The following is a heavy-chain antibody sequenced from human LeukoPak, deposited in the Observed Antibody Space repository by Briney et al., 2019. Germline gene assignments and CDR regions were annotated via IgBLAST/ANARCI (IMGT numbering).Heavy chain of an antibody. CDR1: GFTFSNAW. CDR2: IKSKTDGGTT. D-gene: IGHD3-9*01. V-gene: IGHV3-15*01. CDR3: TTSYGHFDWLLSLHPVEYYFDY. J-gene: IGHJ4*02. Sequence: GGSLRLSCAASGFTFSNAWMSWVRQAPGKGLEWVGRIKSKTDGGTTDYAAPVKGRFTISRDDSKNTLYLQMNSLKTEDTAVYYCTTSYGHFDWLLSLHPVEYYFDYWGQGTLVTVSS.